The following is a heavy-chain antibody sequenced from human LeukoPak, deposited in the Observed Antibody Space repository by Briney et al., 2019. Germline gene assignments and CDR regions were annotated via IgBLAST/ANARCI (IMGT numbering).Heavy chain of an antibody. CDR2: IYSGGST. V-gene: IGHV3-66*01. Sequence: GGSLRLSCAASEFSVGSNYMTWVRQAPGKGLEWVSLIYSGGSTYYADSVKGRFTISRDNSKNTLYLQMNSLRAEDTAVYYCARETVDIVATIVLDYWGQGTLVTVSS. D-gene: IGHD5-12*01. CDR3: ARETVDIVATIVLDY. J-gene: IGHJ4*02. CDR1: EFSVGSNY.